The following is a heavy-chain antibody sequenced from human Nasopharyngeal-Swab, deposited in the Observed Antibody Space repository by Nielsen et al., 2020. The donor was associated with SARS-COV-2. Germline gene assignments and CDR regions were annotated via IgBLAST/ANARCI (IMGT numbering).Heavy chain of an antibody. CDR3: ARRGYYGSGSYYKNNWFDP. Sequence: ASVKVSCKASGYTFTSYGISWVRQAPGQGLEWMGWISAYNGNTNYAQKLQGRVTMTTDTSTSTAYMELRSLRSDDTAVYYCARRGYYGSGSYYKNNWFDPWGQGTLVTVP. D-gene: IGHD3-10*01. CDR2: ISAYNGNT. CDR1: GYTFTSYG. J-gene: IGHJ5*02. V-gene: IGHV1-18*01.